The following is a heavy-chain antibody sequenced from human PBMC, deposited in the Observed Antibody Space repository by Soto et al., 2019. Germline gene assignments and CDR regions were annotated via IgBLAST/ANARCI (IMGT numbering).Heavy chain of an antibody. CDR1: GFTFSSYG. V-gene: IGHV3-30*18. CDR3: AKDLGHGGRGAFDI. J-gene: IGHJ3*02. Sequence: QVQLVESGGGVVQPGRSLRLSCAASGFTFSSYGMHWVRQAPGKGLEWVALISYDGSNKYYADSVKGRVTISRDNSKNTLYLQMNRLRTEDTAVYYCAKDLGHGGRGAFDIWGQGTMVTVSS. CDR2: ISYDGSNK. D-gene: IGHD7-27*01.